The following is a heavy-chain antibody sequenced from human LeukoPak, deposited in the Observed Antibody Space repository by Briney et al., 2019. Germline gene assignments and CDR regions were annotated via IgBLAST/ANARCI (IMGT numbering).Heavy chain of an antibody. CDR3: ARDKGPGGSGSTYYYGMVV. Sequence: KAGGSLRLSCAASGFTFSSYSMNWVHQAPGKGLEWVSSISISSSYIYYADSVKGRFTISRDNSKNTLYVQMNGLRAEGTAVYDCARDKGPGGSGSTYYYGMVVWGEGATVTVSS. V-gene: IGHV3-21*01. J-gene: IGHJ6*01. CDR1: GFTFSSYS. CDR2: ISISSSYI. D-gene: IGHD3-10*01.